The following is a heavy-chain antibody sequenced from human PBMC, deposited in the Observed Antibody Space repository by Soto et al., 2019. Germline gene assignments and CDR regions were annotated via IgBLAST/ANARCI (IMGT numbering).Heavy chain of an antibody. CDR1: GYTFINYY. V-gene: IGHV1-46*01. J-gene: IGHJ4*02. CDR3: ARADAYGDYDY. CDR2: INPTGGST. Sequence: QVQLVQSGAEVEKPGASVKVTCKASGYTFINYYMHWVRQAPGQGLEWMGIINPTGGSTTYAQKFQGXXTXTXXTSTSTVYMELSSLRSDDTAVYYCARADAYGDYDYWGQGTLVTVSS. D-gene: IGHD4-17*01.